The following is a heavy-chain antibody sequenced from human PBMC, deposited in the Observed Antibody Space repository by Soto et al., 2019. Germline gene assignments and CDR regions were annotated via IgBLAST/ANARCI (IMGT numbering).Heavy chain of an antibody. D-gene: IGHD6-19*01. CDR2: ISAYNGNT. CDR1: GYTFTTYG. Sequence: QVRLVQSGAEVKKPGASVKVSCKASGYTFTTYGISWVRQAPGQGPEWMGWISAYNGNTYYAQKIQGRVAMTSDTPTSTAYMGLRRLRSDDTAVYYWARDLRIALAGTGLHLDYWGQGTLVTVSS. V-gene: IGHV1-18*01. J-gene: IGHJ4*02. CDR3: ARDLRIALAGTGLHLDY.